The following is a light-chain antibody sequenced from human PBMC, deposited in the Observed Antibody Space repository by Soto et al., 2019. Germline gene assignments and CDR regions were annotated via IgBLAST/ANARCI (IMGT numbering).Light chain of an antibody. V-gene: IGKV3-11*01. CDR1: QSVSSY. CDR3: QQRSNWPEEFT. Sequence: EIVLTQSPATLSLSPGERATLSCRASQSVSSYLAWYQQKPGQAPRLLIYDASNRATGIPARFSGSGSGTDFPLTISSLEPEDFAVYYCQQRSNWPEEFTFGPGTKVDIK. J-gene: IGKJ3*01. CDR2: DAS.